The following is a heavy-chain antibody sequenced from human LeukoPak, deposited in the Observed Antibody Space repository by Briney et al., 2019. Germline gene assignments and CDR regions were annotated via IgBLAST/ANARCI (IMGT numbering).Heavy chain of an antibody. Sequence: ASVKVSCKASGGTFTSYAISWVRHAPGQGLEWMGGIIPIFGTANYAQKFQGRVTITADESTSTAYMELSSLRSEDTAVYYCARGSGFGELSFHYWGQGTLVTVSS. J-gene: IGHJ4*02. CDR3: ARGSGFGELSFHY. CDR1: GGTFTSYA. D-gene: IGHD3-10*01. V-gene: IGHV1-69*13. CDR2: IIPIFGTA.